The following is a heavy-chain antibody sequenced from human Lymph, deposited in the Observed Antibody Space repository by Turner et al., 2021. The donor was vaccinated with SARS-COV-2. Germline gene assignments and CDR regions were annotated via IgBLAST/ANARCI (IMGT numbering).Heavy chain of an antibody. CDR2: IIPLFGTP. D-gene: IGHD3-10*01. CDR1: GGTLSSYA. CDR3: ASFGGDYVFDY. J-gene: IGHJ4*02. Sequence: QVQLVQSGAEVKKPGSSVTVSCKASGGTLSSYAISWVRQAPGQGLEWMGGIIPLFGTPNDAQKFQGSVTITADESTSTACMELSSLRSEDTAVYYCASFGGDYVFDYWGQGTLVTVSS. V-gene: IGHV1-69*01.